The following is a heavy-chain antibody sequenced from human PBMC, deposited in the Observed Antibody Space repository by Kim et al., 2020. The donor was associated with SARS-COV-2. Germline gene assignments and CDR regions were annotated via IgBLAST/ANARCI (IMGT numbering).Heavy chain of an antibody. V-gene: IGHV3-23*01. CDR1: GFIFSNYA. CDR3: AKVNVLMVFVLYSYVLDV. D-gene: IGHD2-8*01. Sequence: GGSLRLSCAASGFIFSNYAMSWVRQAPGKGLEWVSAIVSSGDTTHYADSVKGRFTISRDNSKNTLYLQMDSLRAEDTAIYYCAKVNVLMVFVLYSYVLDVWGPGTPVTVSS. J-gene: IGHJ6*02. CDR2: IVSSGDTT.